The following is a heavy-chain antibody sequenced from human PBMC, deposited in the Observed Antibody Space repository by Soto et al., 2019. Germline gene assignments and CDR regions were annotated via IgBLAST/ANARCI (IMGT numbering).Heavy chain of an antibody. CDR2: ISTSGTST. Sequence: EVQLLESGGGLVQPGGSLRLSCAASGFTFSNYAMSWVRQAPGKGLEWVSDISTSGTSTYYADSVKGRFTISRDNSKNTLYLQMNSLRAEDTGLYFCAKAPGYTYGSYYYYALDVWGQGTTVTVSS. CDR1: GFTFSNYA. D-gene: IGHD5-18*01. CDR3: AKAPGYTYGSYYYYALDV. J-gene: IGHJ6*02. V-gene: IGHV3-23*01.